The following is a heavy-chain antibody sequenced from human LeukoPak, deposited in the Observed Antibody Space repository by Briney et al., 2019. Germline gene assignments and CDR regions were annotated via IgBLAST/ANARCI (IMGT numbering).Heavy chain of an antibody. D-gene: IGHD6-25*01. Sequence: ASVKVSCKASGYTFTMYYIHWVRQATGQGLEWMGMIDPRDGATTYALRFQGRVTMTRDMSTTTVYMDLRSLRSEDTAVYFCASQQRGAMSGTLRCLFASYYTYYYMGVWGRGTTVTVSS. CDR1: GYTFTMYY. CDR3: ASQQRGAMSGTLRCLFASYYTYYYMGV. J-gene: IGHJ6*03. V-gene: IGHV1-46*01. CDR2: IDPRDGAT.